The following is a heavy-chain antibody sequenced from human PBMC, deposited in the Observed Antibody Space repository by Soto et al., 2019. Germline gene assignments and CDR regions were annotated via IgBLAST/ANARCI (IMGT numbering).Heavy chain of an antibody. CDR1: GFTFRIYS. Sequence: GSLRLSCAASGFTFRIYSMHWVRQSPGKGLEWVAVMWYDGTNKYYGESVKGRFTISRDNSENTLYLQMNSLRVEDTAVYYCARDATFGTKGGSFDIWGHGTLFTV. CDR3: ARDATFGTKGGSFDI. V-gene: IGHV3-33*01. D-gene: IGHD3-16*01. CDR2: MWYDGTNK. J-gene: IGHJ3*02.